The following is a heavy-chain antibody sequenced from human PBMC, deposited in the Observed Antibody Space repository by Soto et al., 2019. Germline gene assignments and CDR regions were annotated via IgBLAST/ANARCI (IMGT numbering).Heavy chain of an antibody. J-gene: IGHJ4*02. Sequence: QGLEWMGWISTYNGDTISAQKFHGRVTMTTDPSTTTAYMELGSLRSDDTAVYFCAREYCSDTSCYGPDYWGQGTLVTVSS. D-gene: IGHD2-2*01. V-gene: IGHV1-18*01. CDR2: ISTYNGDT. CDR3: AREYCSDTSCYGPDY.